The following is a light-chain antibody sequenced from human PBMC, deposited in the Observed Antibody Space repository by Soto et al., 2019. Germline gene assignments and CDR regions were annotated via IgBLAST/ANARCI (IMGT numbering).Light chain of an antibody. CDR1: HGVSSW. CDR2: AAS. J-gene: IGKJ3*01. Sequence: DIQMTQSPSSVSASVGDRVTITCRASHGVSSWLAWYQQKPGKAPKLLIYAASSMQSGIPSRFSGSGSGADITLTISNLQPEDFATYYCQHANGFPFTFGPGTKVDIK. V-gene: IGKV1-12*01. CDR3: QHANGFPFT.